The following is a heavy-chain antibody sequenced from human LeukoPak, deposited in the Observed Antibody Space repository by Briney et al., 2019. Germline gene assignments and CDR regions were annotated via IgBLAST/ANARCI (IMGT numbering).Heavy chain of an antibody. Sequence: SETLSLTCTVSGGSISSGDYYWSWIRQPPGKGLEWIGYIYYSGSTYYNPSLKSRVTISVDTSKNQFSLKLSSVTAADTAVYYCARLGRRPGYSYGPAGDYWGQGTLVTVSS. V-gene: IGHV4-30-4*08. CDR1: GGSISSGDYY. J-gene: IGHJ4*02. D-gene: IGHD5-18*01. CDR3: ARLGRRPGYSYGPAGDY. CDR2: IYYSGST.